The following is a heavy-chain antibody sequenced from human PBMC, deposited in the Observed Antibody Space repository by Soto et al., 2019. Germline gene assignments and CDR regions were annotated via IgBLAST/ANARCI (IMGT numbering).Heavy chain of an antibody. J-gene: IGHJ4*02. V-gene: IGHV3-48*02. CDR2: FSSNSSTI. CDR1: GFPFSSYS. CDR3: AREGYPFDY. Sequence: GGSLGLSCAASGFPFSSYSMNWVRQAPGKGLGWVSYFSSNSSTIYYADSVKGRFTISRDNAKNPLYLQMNSLKDEDSALYYCAREGYPFDYWGQGTLVTVSS. D-gene: IGHD5-12*01.